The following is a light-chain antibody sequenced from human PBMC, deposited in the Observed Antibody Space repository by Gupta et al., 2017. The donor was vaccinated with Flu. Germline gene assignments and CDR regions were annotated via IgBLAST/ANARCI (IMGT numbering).Light chain of an antibody. CDR2: GSI. J-gene: IGKJ3*01. Sequence: PVPLSSSPGEGATLSCRARRISGPNVSCYQQQPGQPPRLLIYGSIYRAVDIPAMFSGSGSGADFPLTISRLHSEFFAVYYCEQYKNRPPFGPGTRVDIK. CDR1: RISGPN. CDR3: EQYKNRPP. V-gene: IGKV3-15*01.